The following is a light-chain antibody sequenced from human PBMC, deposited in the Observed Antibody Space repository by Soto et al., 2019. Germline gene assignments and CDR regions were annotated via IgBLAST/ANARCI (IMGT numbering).Light chain of an antibody. CDR3: KQSYSTPQT. Sequence: DIQMTQSPSSVSASVGDRVTITCRASQDISSWVAWYQQKPGKAPKLLIYAAYSLQSGVPSRFSGSGSGTDFTLTIRSLQPEDFATYYCKQSYSTPQTFGQGTKVDIK. J-gene: IGKJ1*01. CDR1: QDISSW. CDR2: AAY. V-gene: IGKV1-12*01.